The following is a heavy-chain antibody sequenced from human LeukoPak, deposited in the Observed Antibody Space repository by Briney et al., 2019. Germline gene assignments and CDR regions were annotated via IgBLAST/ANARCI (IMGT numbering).Heavy chain of an antibody. J-gene: IGHJ3*02. Sequence: GGSLRLSCAASGFTFSTYSMNWVRQAPGKGLEWVSAISGSGGSTYYADSVKGRFTISRDNSKNTLYLQMNSLRAEDTAVYYYAKDQGTTVVTRGCFDIWGQGTMVTVSS. D-gene: IGHD4-23*01. CDR2: ISGSGGST. V-gene: IGHV3-23*01. CDR3: AKDQGTTVVTRGCFDI. CDR1: GFTFSTYS.